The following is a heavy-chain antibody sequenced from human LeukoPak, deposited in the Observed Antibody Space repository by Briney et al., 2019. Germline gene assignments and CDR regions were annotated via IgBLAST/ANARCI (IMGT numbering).Heavy chain of an antibody. J-gene: IGHJ6*03. D-gene: IGHD2-15*01. Sequence: GGSLRLSCAASGFSFSSYGMSWVRQAPGEGLEWVSTISGSGDSTYYADSVKGRFAISRDNSKNTLYLQMNSLRAEDTAIYYCAKNGDRGAYCTGGTCYPYFYYYMDVWGKGTTVTI. V-gene: IGHV3-23*01. CDR3: AKNGDRGAYCTGGTCYPYFYYYMDV. CDR2: ISGSGDST. CDR1: GFSFSSYG.